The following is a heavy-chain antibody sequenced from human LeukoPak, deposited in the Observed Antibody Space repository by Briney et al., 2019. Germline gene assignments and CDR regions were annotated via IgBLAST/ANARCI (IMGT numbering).Heavy chain of an antibody. J-gene: IGHJ5*02. V-gene: IGHV1-2*02. CDR1: GYTFTGYY. CDR2: INPTSGGT. D-gene: IGHD2-15*01. Sequence: ASVKVSCKASGYTFTGYYMHWVRRAPGQGLEWMGWINPTSGGTTYAQKFQGRVTMTRDTSISTAYMELSRLRSDDTAVYYCARDRTALVVVPATYNWFGPWGQGTLVTVSS. CDR3: ARDRTALVVVPATYNWFGP.